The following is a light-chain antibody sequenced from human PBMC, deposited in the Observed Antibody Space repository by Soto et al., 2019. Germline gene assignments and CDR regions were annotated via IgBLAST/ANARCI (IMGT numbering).Light chain of an antibody. J-gene: IGLJ2*01. CDR3: SSYSSSAPGVL. V-gene: IGLV2-14*03. CDR2: DVS. Sequence: QSVLTQPASVSGSPGQSITIPCSGTSSDVGASNYVSWYQQHPGEAPKLIIYDVSYRPSGVSNRFSGSKSANTASLTISGLQAADEADYFCSSYSSSAPGVLFGGGTKLTVL. CDR1: SSDVGASNY.